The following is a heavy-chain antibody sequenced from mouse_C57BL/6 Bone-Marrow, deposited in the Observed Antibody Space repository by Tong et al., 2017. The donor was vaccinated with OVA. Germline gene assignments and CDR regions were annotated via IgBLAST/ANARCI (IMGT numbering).Heavy chain of an antibody. CDR1: EYEFPSHD. CDR2: ISSGGSYT. V-gene: IGHV5-2*01. D-gene: IGHD2-3*01. Sequence: EVQLQESGGGLVQPGESLKLSCESNEYEFPSHDMSWVRKTPEKRLEWVATISSGGSYTYYPDSVKGRFTISRDNAKNPPYLQMSRLKAGEPARDFCARGGDGSGGFAYWGQGTLVTVSA. CDR3: ARGGDGSGGFAY. J-gene: IGHJ3*01.